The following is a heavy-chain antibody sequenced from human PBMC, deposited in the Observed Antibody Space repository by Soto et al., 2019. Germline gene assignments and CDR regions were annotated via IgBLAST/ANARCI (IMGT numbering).Heavy chain of an antibody. J-gene: IGHJ4*02. D-gene: IGHD3-22*01. Sequence: PXGSLRLSCAASGFTFNIYSMNWVRQAPGKGLEWVSSISSRSSNIDYADSVKGRFTISRDNANNSLYLQMNNLSADDTAVYYCARDTKMLAPLIYMDHWGRGTLATVSS. CDR1: GFTFNIYS. CDR2: ISSRSSNI. V-gene: IGHV3-21*01. CDR3: ARDTKMLAPLIYMDH.